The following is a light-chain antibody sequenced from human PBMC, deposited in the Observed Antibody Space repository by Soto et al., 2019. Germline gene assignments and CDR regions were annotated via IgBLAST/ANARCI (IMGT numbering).Light chain of an antibody. CDR3: CSYAGSSTYV. CDR1: NSDVGNYDL. CDR2: EVS. V-gene: IGLV2-23*02. Sequence: QSALTQPASVSGSPGQSITISCTGTNSDVGNYDLVSWYQQHPGKAPKLMIYEVSQRPSGVSDRFSGSKSANTASLTISGLQAEDEADYYCCSYAGSSTYVFGIGTKVTVL. J-gene: IGLJ1*01.